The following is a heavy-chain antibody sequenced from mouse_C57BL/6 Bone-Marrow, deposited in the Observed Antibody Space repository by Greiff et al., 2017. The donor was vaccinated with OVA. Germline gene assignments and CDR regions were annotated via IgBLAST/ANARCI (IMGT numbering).Heavy chain of an antibody. Sequence: EVKLVESGAELVRPGASVKLSCTASGFNIKDDYMHWVKQRPEQGLEWIGWIDPENGDTEYASKFQGKATITADTSSNTAYLQLSSLTSEDTAVYYCTRDGYPDYWGQGTTLTVSS. CDR1: GFNIKDDY. V-gene: IGHV14-4*01. D-gene: IGHD2-3*01. CDR2: IDPENGDT. CDR3: TRDGYPDY. J-gene: IGHJ2*01.